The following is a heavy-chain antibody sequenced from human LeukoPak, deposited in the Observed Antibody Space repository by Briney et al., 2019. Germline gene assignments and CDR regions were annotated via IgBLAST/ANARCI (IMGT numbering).Heavy chain of an antibody. Sequence: SETLSLTCAVYGGSFSGYYWSWIRQPPGKGLEWIREIKHSGSTNYNPSLKSRVTISVDTSKNQFSLKLSSVTAADTAVYYCARGRYCSGGSCYEGWGQGTLVTVSS. J-gene: IGHJ4*02. D-gene: IGHD2-15*01. CDR1: GGSFSGYY. V-gene: IGHV4-34*01. CDR3: ARGRYCSGGSCYEG. CDR2: IKHSGST.